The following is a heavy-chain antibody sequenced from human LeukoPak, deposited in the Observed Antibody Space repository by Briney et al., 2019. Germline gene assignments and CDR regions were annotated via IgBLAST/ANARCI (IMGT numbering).Heavy chain of an antibody. CDR3: AKSGPTVTSKYFDY. V-gene: IGHV3-23*01. CDR1: GFTFSSYA. J-gene: IGHJ4*02. D-gene: IGHD4-17*01. CDR2: ISGIDGTT. Sequence: GGSLRLSCAASGFTFSSYAMRWVRQAPRKGLARVSAISGIDGTTYYADSVKGRFTISRDNSKNTVYLQMNSLRAEDTAVYYCAKSGPTVTSKYFDYWGQGTLVTGSS.